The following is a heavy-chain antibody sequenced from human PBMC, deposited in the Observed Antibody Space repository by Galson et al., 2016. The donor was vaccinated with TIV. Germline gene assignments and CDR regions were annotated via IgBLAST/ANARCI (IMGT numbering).Heavy chain of an antibody. Sequence: SLRLSCAASGFTFSNFALSWVRQAPGRGLEWVSSINNFGVATYYADSVEGRFTISRDNSKGTLFLHMSSLRVEDTAFYYCAKDANDQLPRNWFDRWGQGTLVTVSS. CDR3: AKDANDQLPRNWFDR. CDR2: INNFGVAT. J-gene: IGHJ5*02. CDR1: GFTFSNFA. D-gene: IGHD1-1*01. V-gene: IGHV3-23*01.